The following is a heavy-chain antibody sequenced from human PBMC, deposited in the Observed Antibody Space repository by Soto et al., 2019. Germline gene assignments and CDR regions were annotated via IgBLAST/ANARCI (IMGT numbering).Heavy chain of an antibody. CDR1: GFTFSDYY. CDR3: ARNPFDY. J-gene: IGHJ4*02. V-gene: IGHV3-11*05. CDR2: IGTRSTYT. Sequence: QVLLVESGGGLVKPGGSLRLSCAASGFTFSDYYMSWIRQTPGKGLEWVSYIGTRSTYTDYADSVKGRFTISRDNAKRSLYLQMDSLRADDTAVYYCARNPFDYWGQGTLVTVSS.